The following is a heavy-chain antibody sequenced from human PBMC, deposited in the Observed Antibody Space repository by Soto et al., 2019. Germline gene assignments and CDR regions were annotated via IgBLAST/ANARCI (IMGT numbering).Heavy chain of an antibody. Sequence: SETLSLTCTVSGGSISSYYWSWIRQPPGKGLEWIGYIYYSGSTNYNPSLKSRVTISVDTSKNQFSLKLSSVTAADTAVYYCARAGNYYDSSGYYYVFDYWGQGTLVTVSS. V-gene: IGHV4-59*01. D-gene: IGHD3-22*01. CDR1: GGSISSYY. CDR3: ARAGNYYDSSGYYYVFDY. J-gene: IGHJ4*02. CDR2: IYYSGST.